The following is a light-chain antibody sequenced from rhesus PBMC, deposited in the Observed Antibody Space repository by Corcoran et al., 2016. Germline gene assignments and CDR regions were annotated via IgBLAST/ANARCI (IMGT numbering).Light chain of an antibody. V-gene: IGKV1-28*01. CDR3: LQHNSSPWT. Sequence: DIQMTQSPSSLSASVGDTVTITCRASQGIRSYLNWFKQKPGKAPKLLIYAASSLESGVPSRFSGSGSGTEFTLTISSLQPEDFAAYYCLQHNSSPWTFGQGTKVEIK. CDR2: AAS. J-gene: IGKJ1*01. CDR1: QGIRSY.